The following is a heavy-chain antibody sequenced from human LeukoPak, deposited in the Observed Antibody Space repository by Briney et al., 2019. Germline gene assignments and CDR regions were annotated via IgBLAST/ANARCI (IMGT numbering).Heavy chain of an antibody. CDR1: GYTFTGYY. CDR3: ARASERDCSSTSCYRSYYYYYMDV. Sequence: ASVKVSCKASGYTFTGYYMHWVRQAPGQGLEWMGWINPNSGGTNYAQKFQGRVTMTRDTSISTAYMELSRLRSDDTAVYCCARASERDCSSTSCYRSYYYYYMDVWGKGTTVTVSS. V-gene: IGHV1-2*02. D-gene: IGHD2-2*02. CDR2: INPNSGGT. J-gene: IGHJ6*03.